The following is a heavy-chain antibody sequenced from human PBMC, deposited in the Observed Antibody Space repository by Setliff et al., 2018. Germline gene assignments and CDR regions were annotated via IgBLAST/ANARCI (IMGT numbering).Heavy chain of an antibody. V-gene: IGHV3-23*01. J-gene: IGHJ6*03. CDR2: ISASGDTT. Sequence: GGSLRLSCVTSGFTFSNYWMHWVRQAPGKGLEWVSAISASGDTTYYADSVRGRFTISRDNSKSTLYLQMNSLRVEDTAVYYCAKVPGIATAGQTDSYYYYYYYMDVWGKGTTVTVSS. D-gene: IGHD6-13*01. CDR3: AKVPGIATAGQTDSYYYYYYYMDV. CDR1: GFTFSNYW.